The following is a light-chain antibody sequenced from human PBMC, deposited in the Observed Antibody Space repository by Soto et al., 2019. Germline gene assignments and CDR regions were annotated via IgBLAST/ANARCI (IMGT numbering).Light chain of an antibody. J-gene: IGKJ5*01. CDR3: QQYNNWPIT. CDR1: QYIISN. CDR2: GAS. V-gene: IGKV3-15*01. Sequence: EIVLTQSPGTLSLSPGERATLSCRASQYIISNLAWYQQKAGQAPRLLIYGASTRATGIPARFSGSGSGTEFTPTISSLQSEDFEVYYCQQYNNWPITFGQGTRLEIK.